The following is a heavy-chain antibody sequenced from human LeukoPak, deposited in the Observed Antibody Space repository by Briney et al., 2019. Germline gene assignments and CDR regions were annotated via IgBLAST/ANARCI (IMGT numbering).Heavy chain of an antibody. Sequence: PGGSLRLSCAASGFTFSSYAMHWVRQAPGKGLEWVAVISYDGSNKYYADSVKGRFTISRDKSKYTLYLQMNSLRAEDTAVYYCAREGGWIPYFDYWGQGTLVTVSS. CDR3: AREGGWIPYFDY. CDR1: GFTFSSYA. CDR2: ISYDGSNK. V-gene: IGHV3-30*04. J-gene: IGHJ4*02. D-gene: IGHD6-19*01.